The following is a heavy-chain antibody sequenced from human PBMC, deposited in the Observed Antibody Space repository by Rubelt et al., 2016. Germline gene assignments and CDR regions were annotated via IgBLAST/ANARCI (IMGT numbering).Heavy chain of an antibody. D-gene: IGHD5-24*01. CDR2: INHSGST. Sequence: QVQLQQWGAGLLKPSETLSLTCAVYGGSFSGYYWSWIRQPPGKGLEWIGEINHSGSTNYNPALKSRVTISVDTSKNQFSLKLSSVTAADTAVYYCARGAGRWLQFFGFDYWGQGTLVTVSS. V-gene: IGHV4-34*01. CDR1: GGSFSGYY. J-gene: IGHJ4*02. CDR3: ARGAGRWLQFFGFDY.